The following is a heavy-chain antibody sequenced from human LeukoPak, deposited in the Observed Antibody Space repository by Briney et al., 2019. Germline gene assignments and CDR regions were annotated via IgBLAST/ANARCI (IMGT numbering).Heavy chain of an antibody. V-gene: IGHV3-21*01. CDR2: ISSGSTYK. Sequence: GGSLRPCCAASAFTFSSYAMSWVRQAPVKGLEWVSYISSGSTYKYYADSVKGRFTISRDNAKNSLYLQMNSLRAEDTAVYYCAGSDTTGYIPREWDYWYFDLWGRGTLVTVSS. CDR3: AGSDTTGYIPREWDYWYFDL. J-gene: IGHJ2*01. CDR1: AFTFSSYA. D-gene: IGHD1-1*01.